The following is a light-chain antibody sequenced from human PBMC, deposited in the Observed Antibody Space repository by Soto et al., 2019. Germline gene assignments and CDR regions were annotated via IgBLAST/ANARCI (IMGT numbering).Light chain of an antibody. CDR1: QSVSSNQ. CDR3: QQYEKSPVT. V-gene: IGKV3-20*01. CDR2: AAS. J-gene: IGKJ1*01. Sequence: IVLTQSPGTLSLSPGERATLSCRASQSVSSNQVAWYQQKPGQAPRLLISAASIRAAGVSDRFSGSGSGTDFTLTVSRLEPEDFAVYYCQQYEKSPVTFGQGTKVEI.